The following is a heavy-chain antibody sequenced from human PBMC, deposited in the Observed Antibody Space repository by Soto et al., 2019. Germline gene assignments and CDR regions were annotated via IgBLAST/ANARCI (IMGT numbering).Heavy chain of an antibody. Sequence: GGSLRLSCSASGFTFSNYAMSWVRQAPRKGLEWVSAIYGTGSTTYYSDSVKGRFTISRDNSNNTLYLQMNSLRAEDTARYYYAKTSGSGDSSGFDPWAQGTVVTVST. D-gene: IGHD3-10*01. V-gene: IGHV3-23*01. CDR2: IYGTGSTT. CDR3: AKTSGSGDSSGFDP. J-gene: IGHJ5*02. CDR1: GFTFSNYA.